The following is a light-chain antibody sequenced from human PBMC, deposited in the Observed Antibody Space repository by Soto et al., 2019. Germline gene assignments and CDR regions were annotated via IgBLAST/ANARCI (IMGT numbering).Light chain of an antibody. V-gene: IGKV4-1*01. CDR3: QQYYSTPWT. J-gene: IGKJ1*01. Sequence: DVVLTQSPDSLAVSLVERATIICKSSQSVLYSSNNMNYLAWYQQKAGQPPKLLIYWASTRESGVPDRFGGSGSGTEFTLTINSLQAEDVAVYYCQQYYSTPWTFGQGTKVDIK. CDR2: WAS. CDR1: QSVLYSSNNMNY.